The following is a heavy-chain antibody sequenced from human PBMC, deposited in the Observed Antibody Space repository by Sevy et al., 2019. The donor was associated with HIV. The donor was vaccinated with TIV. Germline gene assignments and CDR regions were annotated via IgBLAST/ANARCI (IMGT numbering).Heavy chain of an antibody. Sequence: GGSLRLSCAASGFTFRSYAMHWVRQAPGKGLEWVAVISNDGSNMYYADSVKGRFTISRDNSKNTLYLQMNSLRAEDTAVYYCAREFNWNQGCWGQGTLVTVSS. D-gene: IGHD1-20*01. J-gene: IGHJ4*02. CDR3: AREFNWNQGC. CDR1: GFTFRSYA. V-gene: IGHV3-30-3*01. CDR2: ISNDGSNM.